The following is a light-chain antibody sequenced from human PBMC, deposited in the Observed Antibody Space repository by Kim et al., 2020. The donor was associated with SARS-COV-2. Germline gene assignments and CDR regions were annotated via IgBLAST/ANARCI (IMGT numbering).Light chain of an antibody. V-gene: IGLV2-14*04. CDR1: GSDVGAYNY. CDR3: SSYTSSHTYL. J-gene: IGLJ1*01. CDR2: DVS. Sequence: GQSTTISCTGTGSDVGAYNYVSWYQQSPGKAPKVLIFDVSNRPSGLSNRFSGSKSGNPASLTISGLQVEDEADYYCSSYTSSHTYLFGTGTKVTVL.